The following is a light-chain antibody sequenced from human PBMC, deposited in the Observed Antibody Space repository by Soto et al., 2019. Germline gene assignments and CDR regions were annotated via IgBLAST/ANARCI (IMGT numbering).Light chain of an antibody. CDR3: QQYDSSPWT. CDR2: GAS. J-gene: IGKJ1*01. CDR1: QSVSSNY. V-gene: IGKV3-20*01. Sequence: EIVLTQSPGTLSLSPGERATLSCRASQSVSSNYLAWYQQKPGQAPRLLIYGASSRATGISDKFSGSGSGTDFTLTISRLEPDDFAVYYCQQYDSSPWTFGQGTKVEIK.